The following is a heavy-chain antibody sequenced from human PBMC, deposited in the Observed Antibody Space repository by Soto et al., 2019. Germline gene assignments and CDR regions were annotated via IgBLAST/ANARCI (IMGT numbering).Heavy chain of an antibody. CDR3: ARHGVWCFDF. Sequence: EMQLVESGGALDQPGGSLRLSCAASGFTFSSSWMAWVRQAPGKGLEWVANINPEGSAEYYVDSVKGRFTISRDNAKNSLYLQMNSLRLEDTALYYCARHGVWCFDFWGQGTLVSISS. CDR1: GFTFSSSW. D-gene: IGHD2-8*02. J-gene: IGHJ4*02. V-gene: IGHV3-7*02. CDR2: INPEGSAE.